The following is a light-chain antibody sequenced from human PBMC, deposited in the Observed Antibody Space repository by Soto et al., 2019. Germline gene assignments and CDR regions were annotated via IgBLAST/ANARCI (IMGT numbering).Light chain of an antibody. Sequence: QSAPTQPPSASGSPGQSATISCTGTSSDVGGYNYVSWYQQYPGKAPKLMIYEVSKRPSGVPDRFSGSKSGNTASLTVSGLQAEDEADSYCISYAGSSTCVFGGVTKLTV. CDR2: EVS. CDR3: ISYAGSSTCV. V-gene: IGLV2-8*01. CDR1: SSDVGGYNY. J-gene: IGLJ2*01.